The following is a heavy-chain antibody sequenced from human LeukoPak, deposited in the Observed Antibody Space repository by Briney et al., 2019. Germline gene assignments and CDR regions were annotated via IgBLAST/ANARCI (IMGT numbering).Heavy chain of an antibody. CDR3: ARLVGGGYYTGQYYYYYYMDV. D-gene: IGHD3-3*01. CDR1: GYRFSYYW. CDR2: INVGDSDG. V-gene: IGHV5-51*01. J-gene: IGHJ6*03. Sequence: GESLKISCKGSGYRFSYYWIAWVRQKPGQGLEWVGAINVGDSDGRYSPSFEGQVTMTADTSINTAYLEWVSLRASDTAMYYCARLVGGGYYTGQYYYYYYMDVWGKGTTVTVSS.